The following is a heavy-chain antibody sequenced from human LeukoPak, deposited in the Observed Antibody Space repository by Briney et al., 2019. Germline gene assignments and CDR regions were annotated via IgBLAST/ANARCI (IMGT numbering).Heavy chain of an antibody. Sequence: GGSLRLSCAASGFTFSNACMTWVRLAPGKGLEWVGHIKSKTDGGTTDYAAPVKGRFTISRDDSKNTLYLQMNSLKTEDTAVYYCTTGMWIQLWLADYWGQGTLVTVSS. CDR1: GFTFSNAC. CDR2: IKSKTDGGTT. J-gene: IGHJ4*02. V-gene: IGHV3-15*01. D-gene: IGHD5-18*01. CDR3: TTGMWIQLWLADY.